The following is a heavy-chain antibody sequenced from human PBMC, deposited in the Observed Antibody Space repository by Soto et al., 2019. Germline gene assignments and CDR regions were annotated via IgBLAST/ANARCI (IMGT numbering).Heavy chain of an antibody. V-gene: IGHV1-8*01. CDR2: MNPNTGNS. CDR1: GYTFTSYD. D-gene: IGHD1-1*01. CDR3: ARRAETNGWNGFGADKYYFDF. Sequence: ASVKVSCKASGYTFTSYDIYWVRQATGQGLEWMGWMNPNTGNSGYAQKFQGRVTMTSDTSISTAHMELSSLRSEDTAVYYCARRAETNGWNGFGADKYYFDFWGQGTMVTVSS. J-gene: IGHJ4*02.